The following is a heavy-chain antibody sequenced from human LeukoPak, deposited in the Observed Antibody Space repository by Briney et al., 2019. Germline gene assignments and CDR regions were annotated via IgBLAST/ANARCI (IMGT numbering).Heavy chain of an antibody. CDR1: GFTFDDYG. D-gene: IGHD3-22*01. CDR3: ARDSTANYHDSSGPRMDVDY. J-gene: IGHJ4*02. V-gene: IGHV3-20*04. Sequence: GGSLRLSCAASGFTFDDYGMSWVRQAPGKGLEWVSGINWNGGSTGYADSVKGRFTISRDNAKNSLYLQMNSLRAEDTALYYCARDSTANYHDSSGPRMDVDYWGQGTLFTVSS. CDR2: INWNGGST.